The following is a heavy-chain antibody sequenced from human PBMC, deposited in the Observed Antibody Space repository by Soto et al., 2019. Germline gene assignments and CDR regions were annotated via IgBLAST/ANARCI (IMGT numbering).Heavy chain of an antibody. V-gene: IGHV4-59*08. D-gene: IGHD6-13*01. CDR3: ARLTGEQLFLWSDP. CDR1: GGSISSYY. Sequence: SETLSLTCTVSGGSISSYYWSWIRQPPGKGLEWIGYIYYSGSTNYNPSLKSRVTISADTSKNQFSLKLSSVTAADTAVYYGARLTGEQLFLWSDPWGEGPLVAFSS. J-gene: IGHJ5*02. CDR2: IYYSGST.